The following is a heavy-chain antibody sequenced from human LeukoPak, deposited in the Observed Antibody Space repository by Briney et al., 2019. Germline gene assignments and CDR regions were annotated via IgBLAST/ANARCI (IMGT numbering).Heavy chain of an antibody. CDR1: GSTFSSYA. J-gene: IGHJ4*02. V-gene: IGHV3-23*01. Sequence: GSLRLSCAASGSTFSSYAMSWVRQARAKEPEYVSATTGCGATYYATSLKGRFTISRDNSMNTLFLQMNSLRAEDTAVYYCAKRSPYYFDFWGQGTLVTVSS. CDR3: AKRSPYYFDF. CDR2: TTGCGAT.